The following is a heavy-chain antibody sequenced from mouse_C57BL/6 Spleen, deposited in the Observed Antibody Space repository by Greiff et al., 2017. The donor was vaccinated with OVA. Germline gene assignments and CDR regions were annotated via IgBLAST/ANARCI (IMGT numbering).Heavy chain of an antibody. CDR3: AREGDGYYSAY. CDR1: GFTFSDYG. V-gene: IGHV5-17*01. D-gene: IGHD2-3*01. Sequence: EVQLVESGGGLVKPGGSLKLSCAASGFTFSDYGMHWVRQAPEQGLEWVAYISSGSSTIYYADTVKGRFTISRDNAKNTLFLQMTSLRSEDTAMYYCAREGDGYYSAYWGQGTLVTVSA. CDR2: ISSGSSTI. J-gene: IGHJ3*01.